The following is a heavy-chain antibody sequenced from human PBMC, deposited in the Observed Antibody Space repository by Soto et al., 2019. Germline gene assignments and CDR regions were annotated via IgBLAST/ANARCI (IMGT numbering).Heavy chain of an antibody. D-gene: IGHD6-13*01. V-gene: IGHV4-31*03. J-gene: IGHJ6*02. CDR3: ARVYTNRWYTGSVDV. Sequence: TSETLFLTCTVSGDSISSGGTYWTWIRQHPGKGLEWIGYIYFGGSSYYNPSLKSRFAISADPSKSQFSLKVTSVTAADTAVYYCARVYTNRWYTGSVDVWGQGTTVTVSS. CDR2: IYFGGSS. CDR1: GDSISSGGTY.